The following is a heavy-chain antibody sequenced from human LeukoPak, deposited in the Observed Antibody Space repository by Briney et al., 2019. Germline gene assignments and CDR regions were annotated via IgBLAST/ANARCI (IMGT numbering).Heavy chain of an antibody. D-gene: IGHD5-18*01. Sequence: GGSLRLSCAASGFTFSGSAMHWVRQASGKGLEWVGRIRGKANSYATAFAASVKGRFTMSRDDSENTAYLQMNSLKTEDTAVYYCSTSGDTSMVMGYWGQGTLVTVSS. CDR3: STSGDTSMVMGY. J-gene: IGHJ4*02. CDR2: IRGKANSYAT. V-gene: IGHV3-73*01. CDR1: GFTFSGSA.